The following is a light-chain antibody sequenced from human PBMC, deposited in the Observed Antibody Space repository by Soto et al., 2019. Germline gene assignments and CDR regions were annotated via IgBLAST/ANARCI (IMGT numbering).Light chain of an antibody. CDR3: QSYDNRHVV. Sequence: QAVATQPPSVSGAPGQRVTISCTGSKSNIGAGYDVHWYQQLPGTAPKPILYNNANRPSGVPDRFSGSKSGASASLAITGLQAEDEDDYYCQSYDNRHVVFGEGTQLTVL. CDR2: NNA. J-gene: IGLJ2*01. CDR1: KSNIGAGYD. V-gene: IGLV1-40*03.